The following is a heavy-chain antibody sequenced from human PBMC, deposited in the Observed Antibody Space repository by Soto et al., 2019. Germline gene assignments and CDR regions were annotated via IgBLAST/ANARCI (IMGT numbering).Heavy chain of an antibody. J-gene: IGHJ6*02. CDR3: ASRSSGWYALPYYYYGMDV. D-gene: IGHD6-19*01. Sequence: QVQLVESGGGVVQPGRSLRLSCAASGFTFSSYAMHWVRQAPGKGLEWVAVISYDGSNKYYADSVKGPFTISRDNSKNTLYLQMNSLRAEDTAVYYCASRSSGWYALPYYYYGMDVWGQGTTVTVSS. V-gene: IGHV3-30-3*01. CDR1: GFTFSSYA. CDR2: ISYDGSNK.